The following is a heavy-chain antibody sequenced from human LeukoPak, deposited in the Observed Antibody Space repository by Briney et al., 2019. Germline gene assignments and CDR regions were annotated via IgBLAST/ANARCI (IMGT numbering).Heavy chain of an antibody. CDR1: GGSISSGGYY. Sequence: SETLSLTCTVSGGSISSGGYYWSWIRQHPGKGLEWIGYIYYSGSTYYNSSLKSRVTISVDTSKNQFSLKLSSVTAADTAVYYCARGTPDFWSGYYKGEFDYWGQGTLVTVSP. J-gene: IGHJ4*02. CDR3: ARGTPDFWSGYYKGEFDY. D-gene: IGHD3-3*01. V-gene: IGHV4-31*03. CDR2: IYYSGST.